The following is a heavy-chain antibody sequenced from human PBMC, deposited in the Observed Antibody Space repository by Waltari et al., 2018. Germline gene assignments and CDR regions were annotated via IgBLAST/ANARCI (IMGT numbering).Heavy chain of an antibody. CDR3: ARDRFTIFGVAKGTYYFDY. V-gene: IGHV1-69*01. J-gene: IGHJ4*02. D-gene: IGHD3-3*01. Sequence: QVQLVQSGAEVKKPGSSVKVSCKASGGTFSSYAISWVRQATGQGLEWMGGIIPIFGTANYAQKFQGRVTITADESTSTAYMELSSLRSEDTAVYYCARDRFTIFGVAKGTYYFDYWGQGTLVTVSS. CDR2: IIPIFGTA. CDR1: GGTFSSYA.